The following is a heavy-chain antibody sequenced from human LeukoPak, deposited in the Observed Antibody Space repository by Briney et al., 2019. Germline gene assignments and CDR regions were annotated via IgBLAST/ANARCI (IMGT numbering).Heavy chain of an antibody. D-gene: IGHD5-12*01. J-gene: IGHJ4*02. CDR2: IIGSSGST. Sequence: GGSLRLSCVASGFSFNNYAMNWVRQAPGKGLEWVSLIIGSSGSTFYADSVKGRFTISRDKSKNTLYLQMNSLRAEDMAVYYCAKGAYDYIEIAYFDYWGQGSLVTVSS. CDR3: AKGAYDYIEIAYFDY. V-gene: IGHV3-23*01. CDR1: GFSFNNYA.